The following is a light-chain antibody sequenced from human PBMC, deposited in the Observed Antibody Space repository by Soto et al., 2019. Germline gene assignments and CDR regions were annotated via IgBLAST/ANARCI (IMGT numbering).Light chain of an antibody. CDR1: QSVSSSY. Sequence: IVLTQSPGTLSLSPGERATLSCRASQSVSSSYLAWYQQKPGQAPRPLIYGASSRATGIPDRFSGSGSGTDFTLTISRLEPEDFAVYYCQQYGSSMWPFGQGTRVDIX. V-gene: IGKV3-20*01. CDR2: GAS. J-gene: IGKJ1*01. CDR3: QQYGSSMWP.